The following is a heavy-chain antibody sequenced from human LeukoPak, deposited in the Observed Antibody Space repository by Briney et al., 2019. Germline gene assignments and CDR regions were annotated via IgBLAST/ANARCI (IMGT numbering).Heavy chain of an antibody. Sequence: ASVKVSCKASGYTFINYGISWVRQAPGQGLEWMGWISGYNGNTNYAQKLQGRVTMTTDTSRSTAYMELRSLRSDDTAVYYCARVTITTIVVADYWGQGTLVTVSS. D-gene: IGHD3-22*01. J-gene: IGHJ4*02. CDR3: ARVTITTIVVADY. V-gene: IGHV1-18*01. CDR2: ISGYNGNT. CDR1: GYTFINYG.